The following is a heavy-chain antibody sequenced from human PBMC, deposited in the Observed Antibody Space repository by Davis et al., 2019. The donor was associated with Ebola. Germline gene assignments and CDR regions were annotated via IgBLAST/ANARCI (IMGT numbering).Heavy chain of an antibody. CDR3: TRPYYYDSSGSDI. Sequence: GESLKISCAASGFTFSGSAMHWVRQASGKGLEWVGRIRSKANSYATAYAASVKGRFTISRDDSKNTAYLQMNSLKTEDTAVYYCTRPYYYDSSGSDIWGQGTMVTVSS. CDR1: GFTFSGSA. CDR2: IRSKANSYAT. V-gene: IGHV3-73*01. D-gene: IGHD3-22*01. J-gene: IGHJ3*02.